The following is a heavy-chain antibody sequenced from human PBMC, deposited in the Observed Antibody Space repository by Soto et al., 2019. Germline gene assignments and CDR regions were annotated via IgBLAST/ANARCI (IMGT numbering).Heavy chain of an antibody. D-gene: IGHD3-9*01. CDR2: IIPIFGPP. CDR1: GGTFSSSA. Sequence: QVQLVQSGAEVKRPGSSVKVSCKPSGGTFSSSAISWVRQAPGQGLEWVGGIIPIFGPPKNAQKFQGRVTISADESMSTAYMELSSLTSEDTAVYYCATNTNRYYDMLTGYYSVSWGQGTLVTVSS. J-gene: IGHJ5*02. CDR3: ATNTNRYYDMLTGYYSVS. V-gene: IGHV1-69*01.